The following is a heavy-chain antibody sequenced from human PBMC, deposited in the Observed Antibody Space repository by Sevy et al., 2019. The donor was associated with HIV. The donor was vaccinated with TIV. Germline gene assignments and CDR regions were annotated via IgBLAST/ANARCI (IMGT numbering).Heavy chain of an antibody. V-gene: IGHV3-30*18. CDR3: AKEIVPVSGAYYYDSSGYSLSYYYGMDV. CDR1: GFTFSSYG. Sequence: GGSLRLSCAASGFTFSSYGMHWVRQAPGKGLEWVAVISYDGSNKYYADSVKGRFTISRDNSKNTLYLQMNSLRAEDTAVHYCAKEIVPVSGAYYYDSSGYSLSYYYGMDVWGQGTTVTVSS. D-gene: IGHD3-22*01. CDR2: ISYDGSNK. J-gene: IGHJ6*02.